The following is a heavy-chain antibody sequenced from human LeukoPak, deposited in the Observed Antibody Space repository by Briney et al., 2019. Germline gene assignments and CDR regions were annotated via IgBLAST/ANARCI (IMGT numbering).Heavy chain of an antibody. D-gene: IGHD6-13*01. Sequence: GGSLRLSCAASGFTFSSYAMSWVRQAPGKGLEWVSAISGSGGSTYYADSVKGGFTISRDNSKNTLYLQMNSLRAEDTAVYYCAKGGYSSSWIDYWGQGTLVTVSS. J-gene: IGHJ4*02. V-gene: IGHV3-23*01. CDR3: AKGGYSSSWIDY. CDR1: GFTFSSYA. CDR2: ISGSGGST.